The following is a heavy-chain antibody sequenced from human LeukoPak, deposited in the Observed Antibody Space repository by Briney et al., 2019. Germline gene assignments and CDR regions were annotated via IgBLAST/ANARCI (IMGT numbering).Heavy chain of an antibody. D-gene: IGHD5-12*01. CDR1: GYTFTGYY. J-gene: IGHJ6*03. CDR3: ARDLGGSGYDLDYYYYMDV. V-gene: IGHV1-2*02. CDR2: INPNSGGT. Sequence: GASVKVSCKASGYTFTGYYMHWVRQAPGQGLEWMGWINPNSGGTNYAQKFQGRVTMTRDTSISTAYMELSRLRSDDTAVYYCARDLGGSGYDLDYYYYMDVWGKGTTVTISS.